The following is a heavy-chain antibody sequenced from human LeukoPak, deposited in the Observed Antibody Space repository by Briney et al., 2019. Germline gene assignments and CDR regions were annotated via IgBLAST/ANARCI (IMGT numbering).Heavy chain of an antibody. Sequence: PSETLSLTCTVSGGSISSYYWSWIRQPAGKGLEWMGHIYTSGTTSYNPSLKSRVTISVDTSKNQFSLKLSFLTAADTAVYYCARSFAYRTVLDYWGQGTLVTVSS. CDR2: IYTSGTT. J-gene: IGHJ4*02. CDR3: ARSFAYRTVLDY. D-gene: IGHD2-21*01. V-gene: IGHV4-4*07. CDR1: GGSISSYY.